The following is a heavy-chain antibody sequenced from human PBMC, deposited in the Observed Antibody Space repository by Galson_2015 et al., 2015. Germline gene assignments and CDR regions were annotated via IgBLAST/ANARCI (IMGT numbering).Heavy chain of an antibody. Sequence: SLRLSCAASGFSFSSYSMNWVRQAPGKGLEWVSYTSSSSSTIYYADSVKGRFTISRDNAKNSLYLQMNSLRDEDTAVYYCARDGVYSGSYPYYFDNWGQGTQVTVSS. J-gene: IGHJ4*02. V-gene: IGHV3-48*02. CDR2: TSSSSSTI. D-gene: IGHD1-26*01. CDR3: ARDGVYSGSYPYYFDN. CDR1: GFSFSSYS.